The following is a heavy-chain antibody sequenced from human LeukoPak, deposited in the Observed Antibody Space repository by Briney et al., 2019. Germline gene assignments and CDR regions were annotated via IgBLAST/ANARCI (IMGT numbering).Heavy chain of an antibody. CDR3: GRSGFEDY. CDR2: ISTNNGNT. J-gene: IGHJ4*02. V-gene: IGHV1-18*01. CDR1: GYTFTNYG. D-gene: IGHD1-26*01. Sequence: ASVKVSCTASGYTFTNYGIKWVRQAPGQGLEWMGWISTNNGNTHDAQKFKGIVTMTTDSSTSTAYLEVRSLISDDTAVYCGGRSGFEDYWGQGTLVTVS.